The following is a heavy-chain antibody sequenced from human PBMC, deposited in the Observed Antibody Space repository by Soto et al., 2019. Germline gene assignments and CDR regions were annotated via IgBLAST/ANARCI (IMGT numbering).Heavy chain of an antibody. V-gene: IGHV1-18*01. Sequence: QVHLVQSGVEVKTPGASVKVSCQASGYTFFTYDISWVRQAPGQGLEWMGWISTYSGDTKYAQKFQGRVTRTTDTSTTTAYLELRSLRSDATAVYYCARHHGPTTSENWFDPLGQGTLVTVSS. D-gene: IGHD5-12*01. J-gene: IGHJ5*02. CDR1: GYTFFTYD. CDR3: ARHHGPTTSENWFDP. CDR2: ISTYSGDT.